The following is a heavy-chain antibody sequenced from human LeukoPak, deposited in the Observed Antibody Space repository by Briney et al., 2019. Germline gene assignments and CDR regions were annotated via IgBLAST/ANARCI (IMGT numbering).Heavy chain of an antibody. CDR2: INHSGST. CDR1: GGSFSGYY. J-gene: IGHJ4*02. Sequence: SETLSLTCAVYGGSFSGYYWSWIRQPPGKGLEWIGEINHSGSTNYNPSLKSRVTISVGTSKNQFSLKLSPVTAADTAVYYCARTGVGAVAGTTVDYWGQGTLVTVSS. CDR3: ARTGVGAVAGTTVDY. V-gene: IGHV4-34*01. D-gene: IGHD6-19*01.